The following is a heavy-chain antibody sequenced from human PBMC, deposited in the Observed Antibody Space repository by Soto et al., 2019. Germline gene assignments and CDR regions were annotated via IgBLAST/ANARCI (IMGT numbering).Heavy chain of an antibody. J-gene: IGHJ5*02. Sequence: PGEALKISCKASGYSFTTYWIAWVRQMPGTGLEWMVVIYPGDSDTRYSPSFQRQVTISADKSISTAYLQWSSLNASDTAFYYCAKHASLDVFQCPPKNNWFDPWGKGTLVTVSS. V-gene: IGHV5-51*01. CDR2: IYPGDSDT. CDR3: AKHASLDVFQCPPKNNWFDP. D-gene: IGHD3-16*01. CDR1: GYSFTTYW.